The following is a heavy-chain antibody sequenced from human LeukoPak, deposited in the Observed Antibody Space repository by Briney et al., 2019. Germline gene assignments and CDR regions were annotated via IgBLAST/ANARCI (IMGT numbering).Heavy chain of an antibody. CDR2: IGDSGGHI. CDR1: GFTFSSYA. Sequence: GGSLRLSCAASGFTFSSYAMSWVRQAPGEGLEWVSAIGDSGGHIFYADSVKGRFTISRDNSKSTLYLQMNSLRTEDTALYYCAKEGWYCSSTICPRRIDSWGQGTLVTVSS. V-gene: IGHV3-23*01. CDR3: AKEGWYCSSTICPRRIDS. J-gene: IGHJ4*02. D-gene: IGHD2-2*01.